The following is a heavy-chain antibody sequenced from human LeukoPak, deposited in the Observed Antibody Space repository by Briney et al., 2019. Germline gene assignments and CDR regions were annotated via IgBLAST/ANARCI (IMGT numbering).Heavy chain of an antibody. CDR3: ARQVATKGEWAFDV. CDR1: GGSISSGSYY. V-gene: IGHV4-61*02. Sequence: SETLSLTCTVSGGSISSGSYYWSWIRQPAGKGLEWIGRIYTSGSTNYNPSLKSRVTISVDTSKNQFSLKLSSVTAADTAAYYCARQVATKGEWAFDVWGQGTMVTVSS. D-gene: IGHD5-12*01. J-gene: IGHJ3*01. CDR2: IYTSGST.